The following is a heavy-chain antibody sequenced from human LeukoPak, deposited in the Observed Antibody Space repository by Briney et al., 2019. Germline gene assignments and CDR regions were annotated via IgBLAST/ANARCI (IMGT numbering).Heavy chain of an antibody. V-gene: IGHV5-51*01. CDR3: ARTITPEGSSPFDP. CDR1: GYSFTSYW. J-gene: IGHJ5*02. CDR2: IYPGDSDT. D-gene: IGHD5-12*01. Sequence: GESLKISCKGSGYSFTSYWIGWVRQMLGKGLEWMGIIYPGDSDTRYSPSFQGQVTISADKSINTAYLQWSSLKASDTAMYYCARTITPEGSSPFDPWGQGTLVTVSS.